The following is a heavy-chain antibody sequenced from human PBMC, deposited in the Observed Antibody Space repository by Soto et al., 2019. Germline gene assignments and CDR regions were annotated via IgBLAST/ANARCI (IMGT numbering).Heavy chain of an antibody. CDR3: AKMVHGGYVSYFDS. J-gene: IGHJ4*02. CDR1: GFTFTSYA. CDR2: TSGSGDTT. Sequence: LRLSCEASGFTFTSYAMSWVRQAPGKGLEWVSATSGSGDTTYYADSVKGRFTISRDNSEKRLYLQMNSLRAEDTAVYYCAKMVHGGYVSYFDSWGQGTLVTVSS. D-gene: IGHD5-12*01. V-gene: IGHV3-23*01.